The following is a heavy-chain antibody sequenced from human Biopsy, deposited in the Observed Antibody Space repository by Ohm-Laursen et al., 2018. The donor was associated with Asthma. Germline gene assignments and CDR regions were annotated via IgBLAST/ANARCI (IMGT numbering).Heavy chain of an antibody. D-gene: IGHD4-17*01. V-gene: IGHV3-30*18. J-gene: IGHJ6*02. CDR3: AKDPRIYGDSVAGMDV. CDR2: ISYDGSTK. Sequence: SLRLSCAASGFSFSEFVMHWVRQAPGKGLEWVAVISYDGSTKYYADSVKGRFTISRDNSKNTLYLQMSSLRVEDTAVYYCAKDPRIYGDSVAGMDVGGQGTGVNVSS. CDR1: GFSFSEFV.